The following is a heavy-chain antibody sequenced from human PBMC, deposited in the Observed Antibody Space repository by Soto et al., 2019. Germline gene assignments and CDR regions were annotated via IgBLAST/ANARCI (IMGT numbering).Heavy chain of an antibody. CDR1: GYTFTIYW. J-gene: IGHJ4*02. V-gene: IGHV5-51*01. CDR2: IYPSDSDT. Sequence: GESLKISCKVSGYTFTIYWIGWVRQMPGKGLEWMGIIYPSDSDTRYSPSFQGQVTISADKSINTAYLQWNSLKASDTAIYYCARPPNTVADHFDLWGQGTPVTVSS. CDR3: ARPPNTVADHFDL. D-gene: IGHD4-17*01.